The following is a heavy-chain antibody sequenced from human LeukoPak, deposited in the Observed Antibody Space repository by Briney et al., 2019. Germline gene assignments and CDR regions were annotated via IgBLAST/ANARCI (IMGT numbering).Heavy chain of an antibody. Sequence: ASVKVSCKASGYTFTSYGISGVRQAPGQGLEWIGWISAYNGNTNYAQKLQGRVTMTTDTSTSTAYMELRSLRSDDTAVYYCAREGDYGDYGYPDYWGQGTLVTVSS. CDR1: GYTFTSYG. CDR3: AREGDYGDYGYPDY. V-gene: IGHV1-18*01. J-gene: IGHJ4*02. CDR2: ISAYNGNT. D-gene: IGHD4-17*01.